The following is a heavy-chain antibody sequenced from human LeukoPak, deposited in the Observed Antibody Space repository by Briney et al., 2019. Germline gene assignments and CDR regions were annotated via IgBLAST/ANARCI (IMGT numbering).Heavy chain of an antibody. Sequence: KPSETLSLTCTVSGGSISSSSYYWGWIRQPPGKGLEWIGSIYYSGSTYYNPSLKSRVTISVDTSKNQFSLKLSSVTAADTAVYYCARVGSPHYYDSSGYYYGFVSRGYYFDYWGQGTLVTVSS. CDR1: GGSISSSSYY. V-gene: IGHV4-39*01. CDR3: ARVGSPHYYDSSGYYYGFVSRGYYFDY. CDR2: IYYSGST. J-gene: IGHJ4*02. D-gene: IGHD3-22*01.